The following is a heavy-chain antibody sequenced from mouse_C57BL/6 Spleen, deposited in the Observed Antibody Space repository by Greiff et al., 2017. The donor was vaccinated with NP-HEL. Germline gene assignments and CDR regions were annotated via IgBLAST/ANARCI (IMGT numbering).Heavy chain of an antibody. V-gene: IGHV1-52*01. CDR2: IDPSDSET. J-gene: IGHJ3*01. D-gene: IGHD3-2*02. CDR1: GYTFTSYW. Sequence: VQLQQPGAELVRPGSSVKLSCKASGYTFTSYWMHWVKQRPIQGLEWIGNIDPSDSETHYNQKFKDKATLTVDKSSSTAYMQLSSLTSEDSAVYYCARGAQATAAYWGQGTLVTVSA. CDR3: ARGAQATAAY.